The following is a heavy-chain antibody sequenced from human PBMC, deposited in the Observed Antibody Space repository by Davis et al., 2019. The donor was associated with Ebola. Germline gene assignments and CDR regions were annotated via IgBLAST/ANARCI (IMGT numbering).Heavy chain of an antibody. CDR3: ARHGGYYYYYFDY. V-gene: IGHV3-11*06. CDR2: ISSSSSYT. Sequence: GESLKISCAASGFTFSDYYMSWIRQAPGKGLEWVSYISSSSSYTNYADPVKGRFTISRDNAKNSLYLQMNSLRAEDTAVYYCARHGGYYYYYFDYWGQGTLVTVSS. D-gene: IGHD3-22*01. J-gene: IGHJ4*02. CDR1: GFTFSDYY.